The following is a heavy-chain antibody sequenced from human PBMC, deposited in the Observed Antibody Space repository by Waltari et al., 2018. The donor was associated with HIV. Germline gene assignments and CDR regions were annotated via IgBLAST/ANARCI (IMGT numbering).Heavy chain of an antibody. CDR2: FYPGDYAT. D-gene: IGHD1-26*01. J-gene: IGHJ4*02. Sequence: EVQLVQSETEVKKPGESLKISCKGSGYSFPSHWIAWVRHMPGKGLQWMGSFYPGDYATKFSLSFKGQVTFSADTSISTAYMQWRSLKASDTAMYYCARLDNVEWDLVADSWGQGTLVTVSS. CDR1: GYSFPSHW. V-gene: IGHV5-51*01. CDR3: ARLDNVEWDLVADS.